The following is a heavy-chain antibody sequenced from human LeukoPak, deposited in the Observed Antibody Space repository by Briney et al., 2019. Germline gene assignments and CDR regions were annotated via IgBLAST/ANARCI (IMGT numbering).Heavy chain of an antibody. J-gene: IGHJ4*02. CDR2: ISSTTTTI. D-gene: IGHD4-17*01. Sequence: GRSLRLSCSASGFTFSSNGMHWVRQAPGKGLEWVSYISSTTTTIYYADSVKGRFTISRDNAKNSLYLQMNSLRAEDTAVYYCARGRSYGEFDYWGQGTLVTVSS. V-gene: IGHV3-48*01. CDR1: GFTFSSNG. CDR3: ARGRSYGEFDY.